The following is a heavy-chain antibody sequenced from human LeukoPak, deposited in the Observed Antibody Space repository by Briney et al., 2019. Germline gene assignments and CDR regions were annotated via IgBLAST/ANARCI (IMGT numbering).Heavy chain of an antibody. CDR1: GFSFSDHY. CDR2: SRNKVNSYTT. CDR3: AREALNRYGNYYYYFYMDV. V-gene: IGHV3-72*01. Sequence: GGSLRLSCAASGFSFSDHYMDWVRQAPGKGLEWVGRSRNKVNSYTTEYAASVKGRFTISRDNTKNSLYLQMNSLRAEDTAVYYCAREALNRYGNYYYYFYMDVWGTGTTVTVSS. J-gene: IGHJ6*03. D-gene: IGHD5-18*01.